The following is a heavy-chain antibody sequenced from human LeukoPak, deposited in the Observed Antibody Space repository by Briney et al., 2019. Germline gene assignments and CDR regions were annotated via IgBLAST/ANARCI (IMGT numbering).Heavy chain of an antibody. V-gene: IGHV3-30*18. D-gene: IGHD5-24*01. CDR2: ISYDGNNK. Sequence: GGSLRLSCAASGFTFSSYGTHWVRQAPGKGLEWVAVISYDGNNKYYADSVKGRFTISRDNSKNTLYLQMNSLRAEDTAVYYCAKDRRGGYNLGGYFDYWGQGTLVTVSS. J-gene: IGHJ4*02. CDR1: GFTFSSYG. CDR3: AKDRRGGYNLGGYFDY.